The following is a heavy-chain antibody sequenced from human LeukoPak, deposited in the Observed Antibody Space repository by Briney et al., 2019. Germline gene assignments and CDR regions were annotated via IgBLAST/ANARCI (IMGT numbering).Heavy chain of an antibody. CDR3: ARDPKKYSNGLDY. Sequence: GGSLRLSCAASGFTFSSYWMHWVRQAPGKGLVWVSRINIDGSSTTYADSVKGRFTISRDNAKNTVYLLMNSLRAEDTAVYYCARDPKKYSNGLDYWGQGTLVTVSS. CDR2: INIDGSST. CDR1: GFTFSSYW. V-gene: IGHV3-74*01. D-gene: IGHD4-11*01. J-gene: IGHJ4*02.